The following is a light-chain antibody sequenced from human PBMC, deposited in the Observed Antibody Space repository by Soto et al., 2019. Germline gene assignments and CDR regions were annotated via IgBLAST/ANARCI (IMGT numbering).Light chain of an antibody. CDR1: QSVTTN. J-gene: IGKJ1*01. CDR3: QQYGRSLWT. V-gene: IGKV3-15*01. Sequence: EVVMTQSPATLSVSPGERATLSCRASQSVTTNMAWYQQKPGQAPRLLIYGASTRATGIPARFSGSGSGTDFTLTISRLEPEDFEVYYCQQYGRSLWTLGQGTKVDIK. CDR2: GAS.